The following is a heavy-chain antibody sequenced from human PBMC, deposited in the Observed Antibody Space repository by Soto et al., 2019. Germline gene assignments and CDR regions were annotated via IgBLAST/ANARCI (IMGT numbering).Heavy chain of an antibody. V-gene: IGHV1-69*01. CDR3: AKDPRSITGTTSSEDFQH. D-gene: IGHD1-20*01. Sequence: QAQLMQSGAEVKKPGSSVKVSCKAAGGSFSGYALSWVRQASGQGLEWMGGIIPILGITNYAQKFQGRITIAADESTGTAYMDLRSLRSDDTSIYYCAKDPRSITGTTSSEDFQHWGQGTLVTVSS. CDR2: IIPILGIT. CDR1: GGSFSGYA. J-gene: IGHJ1*01.